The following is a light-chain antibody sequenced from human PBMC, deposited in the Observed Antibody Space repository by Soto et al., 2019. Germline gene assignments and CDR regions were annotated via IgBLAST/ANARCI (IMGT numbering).Light chain of an antibody. CDR2: AVS. V-gene: IGLV2-14*01. J-gene: IGLJ2*01. CDR3: SSYTSSSTVV. Sequence: QSVLTQPASVSGSPGQSITISCTGTSSDVGGYNYVSWYQQHPGKAPKLMIYAVSNRPSGVSNRFSGSKSGNTASLTISGLQAEDEADYYCSSYTSSSTVVFGGRTKLTVL. CDR1: SSDVGGYNY.